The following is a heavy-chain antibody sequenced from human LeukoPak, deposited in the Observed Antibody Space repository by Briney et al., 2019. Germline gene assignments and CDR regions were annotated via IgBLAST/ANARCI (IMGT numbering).Heavy chain of an antibody. V-gene: IGHV3-23*01. J-gene: IGHJ4*02. D-gene: IGHD4-17*01. CDR3: AKSPYGPGYSRGLVFDY. CDR2: ISGSGGST. CDR1: GFTFSSYA. Sequence: GGSLRLSCAASGFTFSSYAMSWVRQAPGKGLEWVSAISGSGGSTYYADSVKGRFTISRDNSKNTLYLQMNSLRAEDTAVYYCAKSPYGPGYSRGLVFDYWGQGTLVTVSS.